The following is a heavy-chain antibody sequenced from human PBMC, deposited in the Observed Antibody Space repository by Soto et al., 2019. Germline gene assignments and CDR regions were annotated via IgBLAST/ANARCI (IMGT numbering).Heavy chain of an antibody. CDR3: ARMGDVPYFCYGLDV. CDR1: GYSFTRYG. V-gene: IGHV1-18*01. CDR2: ISGYNANT. D-gene: IGHD3-16*01. J-gene: IGHJ6*02. Sequence: QVQLVQSGDEVKKPGASVKVSCKASGYSFTRYGISWVRQAPGQGLEWMGWISGYNANTNYPEKLQGRVTMTTDTYTSTAYMEVGNLISDATAVYYCARMGDVPYFCYGLDVWGQGTKVTVSS.